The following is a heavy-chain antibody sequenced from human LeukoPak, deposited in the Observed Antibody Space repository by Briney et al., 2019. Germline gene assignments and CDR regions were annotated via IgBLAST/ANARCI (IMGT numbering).Heavy chain of an antibody. J-gene: IGHJ6*02. V-gene: IGHV7-4-1*02. CDR3: ASFSGWSNYYYYGMDV. CDR2: INTNTGNP. CDR1: GYTFTSYA. Sequence: ASVKVSCKASGYTFTSYAMSWVRQAPGQGLEWMGWINTNTGNPTYAQGFTGRFVFSLDTSVSTAYLQISSLKAEDTAVYYCASFSGWSNYYYYGMDVWGQGTTVTVSS. D-gene: IGHD6-19*01.